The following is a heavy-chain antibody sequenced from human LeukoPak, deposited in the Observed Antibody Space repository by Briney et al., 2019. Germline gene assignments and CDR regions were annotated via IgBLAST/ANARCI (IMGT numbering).Heavy chain of an antibody. D-gene: IGHD5-18*01. CDR2: IYYSGST. Sequence: PSETLSLTCTVSGGSISSSSYYWGWIRQPPGKGLEWTGSIYYSGSTYYNPSLKSRVTISVDTSKNQFSLKLSSVTAADTAVYYCARHGPGYSYGIDYWGQGTLVTVSS. J-gene: IGHJ4*02. CDR1: GGSISSSSYY. V-gene: IGHV4-39*01. CDR3: ARHGPGYSYGIDY.